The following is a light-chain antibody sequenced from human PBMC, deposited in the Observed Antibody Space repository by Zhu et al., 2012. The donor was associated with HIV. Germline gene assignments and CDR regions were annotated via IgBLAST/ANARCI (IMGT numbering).Light chain of an antibody. V-gene: IGKV3-15*01. J-gene: IGKJ1*01. CDR3: HQYNKWPLWT. Sequence: EMVMTQSPATLSVSPGERATLSCRASQFVSSNLAWYQKKPGQAPRLLIYGAFARPPGIPARFSGSGSGTDFTLTISSLQSEDSAVYYCHQYNKWPLWTFGQGTKVEIK. CDR2: GAF. CDR1: QFVSSN.